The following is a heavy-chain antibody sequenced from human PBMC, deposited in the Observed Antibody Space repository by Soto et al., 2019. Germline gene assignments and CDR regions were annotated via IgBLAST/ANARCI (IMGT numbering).Heavy chain of an antibody. CDR1: GGSFSGNY. CDR3: ARVNFYYGLDV. CDR2: FSDSGRT. Sequence: QVQLQQWGAGLLKPSETLSLICAVYGGSFSGNYWRWIRQPPGKGLEWIGEFSDSGRTNYNPSLKRRVTISEDMSKRQFSLKLSSVTAADTAVYYCARVNFYYGLDVWGQGTTVTVSS. V-gene: IGHV4-34*01. J-gene: IGHJ6*02.